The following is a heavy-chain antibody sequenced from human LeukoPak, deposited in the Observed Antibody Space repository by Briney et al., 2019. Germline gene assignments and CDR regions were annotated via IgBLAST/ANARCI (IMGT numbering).Heavy chain of an antibody. Sequence: ASVKVSCKASGYTFTSYGISGVRQAPGQGLEWMGWISAYNGNTNYAQKLQGRVTMTTDTSTSTAYMELRSLRSDDTAVYYCAREPEPYYDILTGYYNVMGAFDIWGQGTMVTVSS. V-gene: IGHV1-18*01. CDR3: AREPEPYYDILTGYYNVMGAFDI. CDR2: ISAYNGNT. CDR1: GYTFTSYG. D-gene: IGHD3-9*01. J-gene: IGHJ3*02.